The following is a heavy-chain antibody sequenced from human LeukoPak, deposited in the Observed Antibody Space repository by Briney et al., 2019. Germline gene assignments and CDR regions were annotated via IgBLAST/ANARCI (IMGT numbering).Heavy chain of an antibody. V-gene: IGHV4-59*08. CDR1: GGSISSYY. CDR2: IYYSGST. J-gene: IGHJ5*02. Sequence: SETLSHTCTVSGGSISSYYWSWIRQPPGKGLEWIGYIYYSGSTNYNPSLKSRVTISVDTSKNQFSLKLSSVTAADTAVYYCARRIAARPGGWFDPWGQGTLVTVSS. CDR3: ARRIAARPGGWFDP. D-gene: IGHD6-6*01.